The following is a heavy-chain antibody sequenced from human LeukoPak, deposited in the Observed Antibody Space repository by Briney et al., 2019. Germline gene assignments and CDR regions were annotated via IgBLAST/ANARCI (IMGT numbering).Heavy chain of an antibody. V-gene: IGHV4-4*07. J-gene: IGHJ3*02. CDR2: IYTSGST. CDR1: GGSISSYY. CDR3: ARDGIAAVVEAFDI. D-gene: IGHD6-13*01. Sequence: SETLSLTCTVSGGSISSYYWSWIRQPAGKGLEWIGRIYTSGSTNYNPSLKSRVTMSVDTSKNQFSLKLSSVTAADTAVYYCARDGIAAVVEAFDIWGQGTMVTVSS.